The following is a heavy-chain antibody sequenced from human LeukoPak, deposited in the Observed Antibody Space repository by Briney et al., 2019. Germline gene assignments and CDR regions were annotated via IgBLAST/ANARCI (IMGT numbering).Heavy chain of an antibody. V-gene: IGHV3-23*01. CDR2: ISGSGGST. Sequence: SGGSLRLSCAASGFTFSSYAMSWVRQAPGKGLEWVAAISGSGGSTYYADSVKGRFTISRDNSKNTLYLLMKSLRAEDTAVYYCATSRQWLVRYFDYWGQGTLATVSS. J-gene: IGHJ4*02. CDR1: GFTFSSYA. CDR3: ATSRQWLVRYFDY. D-gene: IGHD6-19*01.